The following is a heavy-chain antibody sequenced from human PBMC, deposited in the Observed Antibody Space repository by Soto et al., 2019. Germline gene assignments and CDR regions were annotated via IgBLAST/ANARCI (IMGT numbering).Heavy chain of an antibody. Sequence: SETLSLTCTVSGASISGFYWSWIRKSAGKGLEWIGRIYATGTTDYNPSLKSRVMMSVDTSKKQFSLKLRSVTAADTAVYYCVRDGTKTLRDWFDPWGQGISGTVSS. V-gene: IGHV4-4*07. CDR1: GASISGFY. CDR3: VRDGTKTLRDWFDP. CDR2: IYATGTT. J-gene: IGHJ5*02. D-gene: IGHD1-1*01.